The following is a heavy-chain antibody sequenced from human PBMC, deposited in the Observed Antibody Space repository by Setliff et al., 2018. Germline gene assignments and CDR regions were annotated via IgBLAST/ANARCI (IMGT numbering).Heavy chain of an antibody. CDR2: ISAYSGNT. D-gene: IGHD2-2*01. CDR1: GYTFSNYG. CDR3: SRLVRYCTTTSCQGASGAEF. Sequence: ASVKVSCKASGYTFSNYGITWVRQAPGQGLEWMGWISAYSGNTKYAQKLQGRVTMTTDTSTTTAYLELRSLTSDDTAVYYCSRLVRYCTTTSCQGASGAEFWGQGTLVTFSS. V-gene: IGHV1-18*01. J-gene: IGHJ4*02.